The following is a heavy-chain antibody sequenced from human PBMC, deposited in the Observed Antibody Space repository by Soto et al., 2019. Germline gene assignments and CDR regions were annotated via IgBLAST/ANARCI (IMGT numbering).Heavy chain of an antibody. CDR3: TTEVMGEAFDI. CDR2: IKSKTDGGTT. D-gene: IGHD3-16*01. V-gene: IGHV3-15*01. J-gene: IGHJ3*02. CDR1: GFTFSNAW. Sequence: EVQLVESGGGLVKPGGSLRLSCAASGFTFSNAWMSWVRQAPGKGLEWVGRIKSKTDGGTTDYAAPGKGRFTISRDDSKNTLYLQMNSLKTEDTAVYYCTTEVMGEAFDIWGQGTMVTVSS.